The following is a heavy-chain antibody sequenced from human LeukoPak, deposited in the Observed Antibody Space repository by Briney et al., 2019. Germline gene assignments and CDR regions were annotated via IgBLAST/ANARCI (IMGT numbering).Heavy chain of an antibody. J-gene: IGHJ3*02. CDR2: VYDNDIS. V-gene: IGHV4-59*01. CDR1: GASIRSYF. D-gene: IGHD2-15*01. Sequence: SETLSLTCSVSGASIRSYFWSWIRQSPGKGLEWIGYVYDNDISNFNPSLESRVTILVNRSKSQFSLKLRSVTAADTAVYYCARGLVLATHYAFDIWGPGTMVTVSS. CDR3: ARGLVLATHYAFDI.